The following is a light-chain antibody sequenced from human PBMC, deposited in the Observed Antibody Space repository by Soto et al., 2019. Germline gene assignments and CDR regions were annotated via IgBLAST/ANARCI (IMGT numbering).Light chain of an antibody. V-gene: IGKV3-20*01. CDR3: QQYCCSSLT. CDR2: GAS. J-gene: IGKJ4*01. Sequence: EIVLTQSPGTLSLSPGERATLSCRASQSVSSSYLAWYQQKPGQAPRLLIYGASSRATGIPDRFSGSGSGTDFTLTISRLEPEDFAVYYCQQYCCSSLTFGGGTKVEIK. CDR1: QSVSSSY.